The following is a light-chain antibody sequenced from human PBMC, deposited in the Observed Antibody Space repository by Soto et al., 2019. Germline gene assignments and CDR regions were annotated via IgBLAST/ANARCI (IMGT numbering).Light chain of an antibody. Sequence: QSALTQPASVSGSPGQSVTISCTGTSSDVGGYNYVSWYQQYPGRAPKLMIYEVTKRPSGVSDRFSGSKSGNTASLTVSGISGHDDADESCNSYSSCNSCSVVFGGGTKLTVL. J-gene: IGLJ2*01. V-gene: IGLV2-8*01. CDR3: NSYSSCNSCSVV. CDR2: EVT. CDR1: SSDVGGYNY.